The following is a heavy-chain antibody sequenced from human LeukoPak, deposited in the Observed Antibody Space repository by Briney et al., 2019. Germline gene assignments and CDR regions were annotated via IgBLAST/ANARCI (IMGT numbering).Heavy chain of an antibody. CDR3: ARAARQWLVSDAFDI. J-gene: IGHJ3*02. CDR2: ISYDGSNK. Sequence: GGSLRLSCAASGFTFSSYAMHWIRQAPGKGLEWVAVISYDGSNKYYADSVKGRFTISRDNSKNTLYLQMNSLRAEDTAVYYCARAARQWLVSDAFDIWGQGTMVTVSS. V-gene: IGHV3-30*04. CDR1: GFTFSSYA. D-gene: IGHD6-19*01.